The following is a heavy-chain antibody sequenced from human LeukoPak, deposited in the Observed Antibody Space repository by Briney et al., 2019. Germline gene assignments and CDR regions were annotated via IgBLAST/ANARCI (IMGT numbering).Heavy chain of an antibody. D-gene: IGHD2-2*01. CDR2: IIPIFGTA. Sequence: ASVKVSCKASGGTFSSYAISWVRQAPGQGLEWMGGIIPIFGTANYAQKFQGRVTITADESTSTAYMELSTLRSEDTAVYYCASDVHSTADPYDYWGQGTLVTVSS. CDR3: ASDVHSTADPYDY. V-gene: IGHV1-69*13. J-gene: IGHJ4*02. CDR1: GGTFSSYA.